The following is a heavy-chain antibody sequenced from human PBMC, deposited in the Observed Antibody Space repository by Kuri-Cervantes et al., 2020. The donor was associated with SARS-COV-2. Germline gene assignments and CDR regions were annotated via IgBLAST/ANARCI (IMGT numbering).Heavy chain of an antibody. CDR3: AREVQDWFDP. J-gene: IGHJ5*02. D-gene: IGHD3-10*01. CDR1: GESFSGYY. V-gene: IGHV4-34*01. CDR2: VNHGGST. Sequence: SQTLSLTCAYYGESFSGYYWNWVRQPPGKGLEWIGEVNHGGSTNYNSSLKGRVTMSVDTSTKQFSLNLNSVTAADTAVYYCAREVQDWFDPWGQGTLVTVSS.